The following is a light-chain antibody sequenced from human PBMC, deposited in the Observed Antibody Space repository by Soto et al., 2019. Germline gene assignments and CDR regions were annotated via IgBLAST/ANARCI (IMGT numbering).Light chain of an antibody. J-gene: IGKJ4*01. CDR2: DAS. CDR3: QQRSNWGLT. CDR1: QSVSSY. V-gene: IGKV3-11*01. Sequence: EIVLTQSPATLSLSPGERATLSCRASQSVSSYLAWYQQKPGQAPRLLIYDASNRATGIPARFSGSGSGTDFTLTISRLEPEDFAVDYCQQRSNWGLTFGGGTKVEIK.